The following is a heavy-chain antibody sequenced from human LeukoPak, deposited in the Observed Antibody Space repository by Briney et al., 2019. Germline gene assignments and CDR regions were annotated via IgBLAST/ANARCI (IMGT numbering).Heavy chain of an antibody. CDR3: ATKQWLAPPPDS. D-gene: IGHD6-19*01. J-gene: IGHJ4*02. V-gene: IGHV3-74*01. CDR2: INTDGTVT. Sequence: AGSLRLSCAASGFTFSKYWMLSVRQPQGKGLERVSRINTDGTVTTYADSVKGRFTVSRDNADNTMFLQMNSVRDEDTAVYYCATKQWLAPPPDSWGQGTPVTVSS. CDR1: GFTFSKYW.